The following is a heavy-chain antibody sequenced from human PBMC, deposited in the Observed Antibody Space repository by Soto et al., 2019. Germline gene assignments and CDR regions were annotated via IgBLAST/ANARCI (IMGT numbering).Heavy chain of an antibody. CDR1: GYTFTGYY. CDR2: INPNSGGT. V-gene: IGHV1-2*04. CDR3: VRDGGMATVPTLDFDY. D-gene: IGHD4-4*01. Sequence: GASVKVSCKASGYTFTGYYIHWVRQAPGQGLEWMGWINPNSGGTNYAQKFQGWVTMTRDTSISTAYMELSRQRSDDTAVYYCVRDGGMATVPTLDFDYWGQGTLVTVSS. J-gene: IGHJ4*02.